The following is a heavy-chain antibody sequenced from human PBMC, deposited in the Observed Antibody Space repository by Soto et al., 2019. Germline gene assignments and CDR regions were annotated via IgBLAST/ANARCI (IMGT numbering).Heavy chain of an antibody. Sequence: SETLSLTCTVSGGSISSGGYYWSWIRQHPGKGLEWIGYIYYSGSTYYNPSLKSRVTISVDTSKNQFSLKLSSVTAADTAVYYCARGYYDSSGYWWFDPWGQGTLVTVSS. CDR2: IYYSGST. CDR1: GGSISSGGYY. V-gene: IGHV4-31*03. J-gene: IGHJ5*02. D-gene: IGHD3-22*01. CDR3: ARGYYDSSGYWWFDP.